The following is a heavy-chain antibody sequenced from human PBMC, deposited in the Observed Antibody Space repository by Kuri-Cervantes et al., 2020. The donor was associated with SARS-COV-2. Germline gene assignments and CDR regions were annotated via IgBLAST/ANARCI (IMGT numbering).Heavy chain of an antibody. Sequence: GESLKISCAASGFTFSDSSFHWVRQAAGKGLEWVGRIRSKAHSYETLYGVSVNGRFTISRDDSKNTAYLQMNSLKTEDTAVYYCTPGITYYYYYGMDVWGQGTTVTVSS. CDR1: GFTFSDSS. V-gene: IGHV3-73*01. D-gene: IGHD3-10*01. CDR2: IRSKAHSYET. J-gene: IGHJ6*02. CDR3: TPGITYYYYYGMDV.